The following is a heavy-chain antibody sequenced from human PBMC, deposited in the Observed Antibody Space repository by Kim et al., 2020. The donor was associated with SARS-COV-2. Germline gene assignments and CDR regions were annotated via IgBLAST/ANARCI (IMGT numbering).Heavy chain of an antibody. V-gene: IGHV4-39*01. Sequence: YNPSLKSRVTISVDTSKNQFSLKLSSVTAADTAVYYCAISPYDSSGYLAGWGQGTLVTVSS. CDR3: AISPYDSSGYLAG. D-gene: IGHD3-22*01. J-gene: IGHJ4*02.